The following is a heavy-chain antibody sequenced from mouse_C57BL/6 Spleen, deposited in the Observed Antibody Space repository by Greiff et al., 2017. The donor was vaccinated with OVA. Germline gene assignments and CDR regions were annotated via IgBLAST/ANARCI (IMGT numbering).Heavy chain of an antibody. Sequence: VKLVESGGRLVKPGGSLKLSCAASGSTFSDYGMHWVRQAPEKGLEWVAYISSVSSTIYYANTVKGRFTISRDNAKNTLFLQMTSLRSEDTAMYYCAKNWDKYYFDYWGQGTTLTVSS. V-gene: IGHV5-17*01. CDR1: GSTFSDYG. D-gene: IGHD4-1*01. CDR3: AKNWDKYYFDY. J-gene: IGHJ2*01. CDR2: ISSVSSTI.